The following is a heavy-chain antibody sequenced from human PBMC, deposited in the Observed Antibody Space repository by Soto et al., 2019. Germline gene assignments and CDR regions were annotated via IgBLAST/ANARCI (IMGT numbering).Heavy chain of an antibody. V-gene: IGHV3-23*01. CDR2: ISGSGGST. Sequence: EVQLLESGGGLVQPGGSLRLSCAASGFTFSSYAMSWVRQAPGKGLEWVSAISGSGGSTYYADSVKGRFTISRDNSKNTLYLQMNSLRGEDTAVYYCATGSMIVGFISSLDYWGQGTLVTVSS. CDR1: GFTFSSYA. D-gene: IGHD3-22*01. CDR3: ATGSMIVGFISSLDY. J-gene: IGHJ4*02.